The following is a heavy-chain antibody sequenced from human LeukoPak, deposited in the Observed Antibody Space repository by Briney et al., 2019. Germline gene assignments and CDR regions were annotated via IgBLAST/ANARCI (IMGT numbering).Heavy chain of an antibody. J-gene: IGHJ4*02. CDR1: EFAFSDYY. Sequence: GGSLRLSCAASEFAFSDYYMSWIRQAPGKGLEWVSYISGGGSTISYADSVKGRFTISRDNAKNSLYLQMNSLRAEDTAVYYCARDLLGSGSTWGQGTLVTASS. D-gene: IGHD3-10*01. V-gene: IGHV3-11*04. CDR3: ARDLLGSGST. CDR2: ISGGGSTI.